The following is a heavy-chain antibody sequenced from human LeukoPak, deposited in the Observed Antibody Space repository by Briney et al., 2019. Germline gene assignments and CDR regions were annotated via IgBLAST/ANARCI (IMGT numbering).Heavy chain of an antibody. CDR1: GGSISSYY. J-gene: IGHJ3*02. V-gene: IGHV4-59*01. CDR3: AREVVRSMGAFDI. CDR2: IYYSGST. D-gene: IGHD3-10*01. Sequence: SETLSLTCTVSGGSISSYYWSWIRQPPGKGLEWIGYIYYSGSTNYNPSLKSRVTISVDTSKNQFSLKLSSVTAADTAVYYCAREVVRSMGAFDIWGQGTMVTVSS.